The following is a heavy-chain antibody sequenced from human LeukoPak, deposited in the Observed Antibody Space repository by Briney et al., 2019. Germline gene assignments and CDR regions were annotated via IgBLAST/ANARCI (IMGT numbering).Heavy chain of an antibody. D-gene: IGHD3-10*01. Sequence: SETLSLTCAVYGGSFSGYYWSWIRQPPGKGLEWIGEINHSGSTNYNPSLKSRVTISVDTSKNQFSLKLSSVTAADTAVYYCARGKYYYGSGSSPFDYWGQGTLVTVSS. J-gene: IGHJ4*02. CDR1: GGSFSGYY. CDR3: ARGKYYYGSGSSPFDY. CDR2: INHSGST. V-gene: IGHV4-34*01.